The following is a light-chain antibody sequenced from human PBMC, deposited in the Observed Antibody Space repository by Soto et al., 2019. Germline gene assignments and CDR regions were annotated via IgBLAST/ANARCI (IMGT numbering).Light chain of an antibody. CDR2: DAS. V-gene: IGKV1-33*01. CDR3: QQYDNLPWT. CDR1: QDISHY. J-gene: IGKJ1*01. Sequence: DIQMTQSPSSLSASVGDRVTITCQASQDISHYLDWYQQTPGKAPKLLIYDASSLQTGAPSRFSGSGSGTEFTFTISSLQPEDFATYYCQQYDNLPWTFGQGTKVEIK.